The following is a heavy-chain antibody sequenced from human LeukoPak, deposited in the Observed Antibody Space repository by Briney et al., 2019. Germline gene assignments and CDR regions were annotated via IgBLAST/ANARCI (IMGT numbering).Heavy chain of an antibody. CDR2: IYYSGTT. CDR1: GGSISSTSYY. CDR3: VSRLGDGSGTYYNKLFDY. J-gene: IGHJ4*02. Sequence: SETLSLTCTVSGGSISSTSYYWGWIRQPPGEGLERIGSIYYSGTTYYNPSLKSRVTISLDTSQNQFSLRLTSVTAADTAVYYCVSRLGDGSGTYYNKLFDYWGQGTLLTVSS. V-gene: IGHV4-39*01. D-gene: IGHD3-10*01.